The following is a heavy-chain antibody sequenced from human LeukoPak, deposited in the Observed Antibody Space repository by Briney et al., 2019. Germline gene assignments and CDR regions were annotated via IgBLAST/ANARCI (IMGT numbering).Heavy chain of an antibody. CDR2: ISSSRSYI. D-gene: IGHD6-13*01. V-gene: IGHV3-21*01. Sequence: PGGSLRLSCAASGFTFSSYSMNWVRQAPGKGLEWVSSISSSRSYIYYADSVKGRFTTSRDNAKNSLYLQMNSLRAEDTAVYYCASPHLFTIAAAGTGWFDPWGQGTLVTVSS. CDR1: GFTFSSYS. CDR3: ASPHLFTIAAAGTGWFDP. J-gene: IGHJ5*02.